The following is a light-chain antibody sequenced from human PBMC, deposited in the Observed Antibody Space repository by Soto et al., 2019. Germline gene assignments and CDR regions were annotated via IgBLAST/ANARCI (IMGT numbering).Light chain of an antibody. Sequence: ETVMTQSPATLSLSPGERATLSCRASQSVSSKLVWYQQKPGQAPRLLIYGASSRATGIPDRFSGSGSGTDFTLTISRLEPEDFAVYYCQQYGSSGTFGQGTKVDIK. CDR3: QQYGSSGT. CDR1: QSVSSK. J-gene: IGKJ1*01. V-gene: IGKV3-20*01. CDR2: GAS.